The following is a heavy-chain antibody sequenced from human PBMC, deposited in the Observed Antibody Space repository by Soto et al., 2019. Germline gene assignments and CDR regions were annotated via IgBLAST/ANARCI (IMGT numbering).Heavy chain of an antibody. CDR1: GYTFSDHY. V-gene: IGHV1-2*04. Sequence: ASVKVSCKASGYTFSDHYIHWVRQAPGQGFEWMGWINPNGGGSNYAQNFQGWVTMTSDTSINTVYMELSRLRSDDTAVYYCARDSSPLPGSMEVWGQGTTVTVSS. D-gene: IGHD6-13*01. CDR2: INPNGGGS. CDR3: ARDSSPLPGSMEV. J-gene: IGHJ6*02.